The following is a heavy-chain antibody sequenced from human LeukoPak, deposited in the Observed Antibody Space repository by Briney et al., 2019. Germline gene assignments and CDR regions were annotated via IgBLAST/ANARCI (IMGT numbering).Heavy chain of an antibody. CDR3: ARDRIAAYYFDY. CDR1: GGSISSGGYY. D-gene: IGHD6-13*01. V-gene: IGHV4-31*03. CDR2: IYYSGST. J-gene: IGHJ4*02. Sequence: TSETLSLTCTVSGGSISSGGYYWSCIRQHPGKGLECIGYIYYSGSTYYNPSLKSRVTISVDTSKNQFSLKLSSVTAADTAVYYCARDRIAAYYFDYWGQGTLVTVSS.